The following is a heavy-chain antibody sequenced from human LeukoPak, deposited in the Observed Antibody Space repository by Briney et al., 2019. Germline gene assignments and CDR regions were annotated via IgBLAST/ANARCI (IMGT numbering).Heavy chain of an antibody. CDR3: ARRTYDYVWGSYRYSRGSRFDY. CDR2: MNHSGST. CDR1: GGSFSGYY. D-gene: IGHD3-16*02. J-gene: IGHJ4*02. V-gene: IGHV4-34*01. Sequence: PSETLSLTCAVYGGSFSGYYWTWIRQPPGKGLEWIGEMNHSGSTNYNPSLKSRVTISVDTSKNQFSLKLSSVTAADTAVYYCARRTYDYVWGSYRYSRGSRFDYWGQGTLVTVSS.